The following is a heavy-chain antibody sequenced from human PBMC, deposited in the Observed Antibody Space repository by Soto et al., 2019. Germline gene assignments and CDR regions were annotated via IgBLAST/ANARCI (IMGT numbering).Heavy chain of an antibody. D-gene: IGHD2-8*01. J-gene: IGHJ4*02. Sequence: EVQLVESGGGLVKPGGSLRLSCAASGFPFSTDGMSWVRQAPGKGLEWVAYISGSSGYLYYADSVKGRSTISRDNAKNSLYLQMNSLRADDTAVYYCARDPECFTTPPIGRWCQGTLGTVSS. CDR2: ISGSSGYL. CDR1: GFPFSTDG. CDR3: ARDPECFTTPPIGR. V-gene: IGHV3-21*01.